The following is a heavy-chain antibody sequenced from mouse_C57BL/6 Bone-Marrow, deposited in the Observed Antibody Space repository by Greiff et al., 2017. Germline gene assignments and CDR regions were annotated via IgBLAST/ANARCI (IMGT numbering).Heavy chain of an antibody. J-gene: IGHJ2*01. Sequence: EVKVVESGGDLVKPGGSLKLSCAASGFTFSSYGMSWVRQTPDKRLEWVATISSGGSYTYYPDSVKGRFTISRDNAKNTLYLQLSSLKSEDTAMYYCASVFITTVVATDYWGQGTTLTVSS. CDR1: GFTFSSYG. CDR2: ISSGGSYT. D-gene: IGHD1-1*01. CDR3: ASVFITTVVATDY. V-gene: IGHV5-6*01.